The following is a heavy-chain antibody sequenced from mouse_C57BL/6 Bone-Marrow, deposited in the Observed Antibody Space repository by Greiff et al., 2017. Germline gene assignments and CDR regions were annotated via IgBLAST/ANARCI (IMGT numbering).Heavy chain of an antibody. V-gene: IGHV1-69*01. CDR3: ARYGYGRPVDY. D-gene: IGHD1-1*01. J-gene: IGHJ2*01. Sequence: QVQLQQPGAELVMPGASVKLSCKASGYTFTSYWMHWVKQRPGQGLEWIGEIDPSDSYTNYNQKFKGKSTLTVDKSSSTAYMQLSSLTSEDSAVYYCARYGYGRPVDYWGQGTTLTGSA. CDR2: IDPSDSYT. CDR1: GYTFTSYW.